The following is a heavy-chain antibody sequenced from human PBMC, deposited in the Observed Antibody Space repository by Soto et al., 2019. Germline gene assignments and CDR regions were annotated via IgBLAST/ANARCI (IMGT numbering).Heavy chain of an antibody. J-gene: IGHJ4*02. CDR2: IYYSGST. Sequence: SETLSLTCTVSGGSISSGGYYWSWIRQHPGKGLEWIGYIYYSGSTYYNPSLKSRVTISVDTSKNQFSLKLSSVTAADTAVYYCARGGYYDSSGYPSQNFDYWGQGTLVTVSS. CDR1: GGSISSGGYY. D-gene: IGHD3-22*01. V-gene: IGHV4-31*03. CDR3: ARGGYYDSSGYPSQNFDY.